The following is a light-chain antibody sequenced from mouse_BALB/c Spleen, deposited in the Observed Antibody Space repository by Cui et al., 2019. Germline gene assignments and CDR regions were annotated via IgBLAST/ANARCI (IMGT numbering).Light chain of an antibody. CDR2: STS. CDR3: HQWSSYPWT. J-gene: IGKJ1*01. V-gene: IGKV4-80*01. Sequence: QIVLTQSLAIMSASLGEEITLTCSASSSVSYMHWYQQKSGTSPKLLIYSTSILASGVPSRFSGSGSGTFYSLTISSVEAEDAADYYCHQWSSYPWTFGGGTKLEIK. CDR1: SSVSY.